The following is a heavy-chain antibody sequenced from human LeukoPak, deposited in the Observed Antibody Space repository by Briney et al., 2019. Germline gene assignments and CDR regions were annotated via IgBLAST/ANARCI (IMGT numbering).Heavy chain of an antibody. Sequence: ASVKVSCKASGGTFSSYAISWVRQAPGQGLEWMGRINPNSGGTNYAQKFQGRVTMTRDTSISTAYMELSRLRSDDTAVYYCARDFERPDYWGQGTLVTVSS. CDR1: GGTFSSYA. CDR3: ARDFERPDY. CDR2: INPNSGGT. V-gene: IGHV1-2*06. J-gene: IGHJ4*02.